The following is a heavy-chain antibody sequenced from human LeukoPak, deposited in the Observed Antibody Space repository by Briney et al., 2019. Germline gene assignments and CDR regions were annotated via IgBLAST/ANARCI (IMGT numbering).Heavy chain of an antibody. Sequence: PRGSLRLSCAASGFTFDDYGMSWVRQAPGKGLEWVSGINWNGGSTGYADSVKGRFTISRDNAKNSLYLQMNSLRAEDTALYYCASSPEGYYYYMDVWGKGTTVTVSS. CDR3: ASSPEGYYYYMDV. V-gene: IGHV3-20*04. CDR2: INWNGGST. CDR1: GFTFDDYG. J-gene: IGHJ6*03.